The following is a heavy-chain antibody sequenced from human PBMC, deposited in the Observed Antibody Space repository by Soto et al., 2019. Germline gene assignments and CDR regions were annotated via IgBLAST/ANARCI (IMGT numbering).Heavy chain of an antibody. CDR3: AIGSGSYPQNHYYHYYYMDV. CDR2: LNPRAGST. J-gene: IGHJ6*03. V-gene: IGHV1-46*03. CDR1: GYTFTTYY. D-gene: IGHD3-10*01. Sequence: QVQLVQSGAEVKKPGASVKVSCKASGYTFTTYYIHWVRQAPGQGLEWMGVLNPRAGSTSYAQRFEGSVTMTRASHAIIVYMELSSQRAEDTALYYCAIGSGSYPQNHYYHYYYMDVWGKGTTVTVSS.